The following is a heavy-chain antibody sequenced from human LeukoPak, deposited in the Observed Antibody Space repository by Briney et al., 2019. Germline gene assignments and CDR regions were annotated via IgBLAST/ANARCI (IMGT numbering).Heavy chain of an antibody. Sequence: GGSLRLSCAASGFSFSSYGMSWVRQAPGKGLEWVSGISGSGGSTYYADSVKGRFTISRDNSKNTLYLQMNSLRAEDTAVYYCASLTYYYDSSGYRGWGQGTLVTVSS. V-gene: IGHV3-23*01. CDR2: ISGSGGST. J-gene: IGHJ4*02. CDR1: GFSFSSYG. CDR3: ASLTYYYDSSGYRG. D-gene: IGHD3-22*01.